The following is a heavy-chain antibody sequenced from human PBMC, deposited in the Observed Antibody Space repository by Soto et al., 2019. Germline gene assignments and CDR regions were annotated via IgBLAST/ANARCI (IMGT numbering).Heavy chain of an antibody. CDR2: IIPIFGTA. Sequence: SVKVSCKAPGGTFSIYAISWVLQAPGQGFEWMGGIIPIFGTANYAQKFQGRVTITADESTSTAYMELSSLRSEDTAVYYCARVYDILTGYSNGYFDYWGQGTLVTVSS. V-gene: IGHV1-69*13. D-gene: IGHD3-9*01. J-gene: IGHJ4*02. CDR3: ARVYDILTGYSNGYFDY. CDR1: GGTFSIYA.